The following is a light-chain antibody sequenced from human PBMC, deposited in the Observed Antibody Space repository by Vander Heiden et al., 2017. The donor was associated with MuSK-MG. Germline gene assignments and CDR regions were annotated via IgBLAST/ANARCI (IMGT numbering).Light chain of an antibody. Sequence: QSALTQPASVSGSPGQSITIPCTGTSSDVGRYNYVSWYQQHPGKAPKLMIYDVSNRPSGVSNRFSGSKSGTTASLTISGLQGEDEADYYCSSYTSTSRFVFGTGTKLTVL. CDR2: DVS. J-gene: IGLJ1*01. CDR3: SSYTSTSRFV. CDR1: SSDVGRYNY. V-gene: IGLV2-14*01.